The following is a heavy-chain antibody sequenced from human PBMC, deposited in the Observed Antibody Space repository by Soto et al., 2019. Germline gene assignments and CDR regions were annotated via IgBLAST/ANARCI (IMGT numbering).Heavy chain of an antibody. J-gene: IGHJ4*02. CDR1: GFTFSSYA. CDR3: AKGLGDKDSSGYYY. D-gene: IGHD3-22*01. V-gene: IGHV3-23*01. CDR2: ISGSGGST. Sequence: GGSLRLSCAASGFTFSSYAMSWVRQAPGKGLEWVSAISGSGGSTYYADSVKGRFTISRDNSKNTLYLQMNSLRAEDTDVYYCAKGLGDKDSSGYYYWGQGTLVTVSS.